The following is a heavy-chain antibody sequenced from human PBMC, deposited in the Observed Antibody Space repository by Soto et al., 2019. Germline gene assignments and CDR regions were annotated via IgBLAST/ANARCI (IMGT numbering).Heavy chain of an antibody. CDR1: GFTFSSYS. V-gene: IGHV3-21*01. CDR3: ARVKVEHSGYADGAFDI. J-gene: IGHJ3*02. D-gene: IGHD5-12*01. Sequence: GGSLRLSCAASGFTFSSYSMNWVRQAPGKGLEWVSSISSSSSYIYYADSVKGRFTISRDNAKNSLYLQMNSLRAEDTAVYYCARVKVEHSGYADGAFDIWGQGTMVTVSS. CDR2: ISSSSSYI.